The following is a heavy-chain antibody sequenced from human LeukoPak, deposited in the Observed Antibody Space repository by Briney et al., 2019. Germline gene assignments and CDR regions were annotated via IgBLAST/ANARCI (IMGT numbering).Heavy chain of an antibody. CDR2: ISAYNGNT. CDR1: GYTFTGYY. D-gene: IGHD3-9*01. J-gene: IGHJ5*02. CDR3: ARGDYDILTGYPNWFDP. V-gene: IGHV1-18*04. Sequence: ASVKVSCKASGYTFTGYYMHWVRQAPGQGLEWMGWISAYNGNTNYAQKLQGRVTMTTDTSTSTAYMELRSLRSDDTAVYYCARGDYDILTGYPNWFDPWGQGTLVTVSS.